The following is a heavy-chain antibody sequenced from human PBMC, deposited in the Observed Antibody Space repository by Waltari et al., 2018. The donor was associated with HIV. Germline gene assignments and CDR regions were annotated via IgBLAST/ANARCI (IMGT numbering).Heavy chain of an antibody. Sequence: QITLKESGPTLVKPTQTLTLTCTFSGFSLSTSGVGVGWIRPPPGKALEWLALIYWNDDKRYSPSLKSRLTITKDTSKNQVVLTMTNMDPVDTATYYCAHYDRQTTPYAEYFQHWGQGTLVTVSS. CDR3: AHYDRQTTPYAEYFQH. CDR1: GFSLSTSGVG. J-gene: IGHJ1*01. CDR2: IYWNDDK. V-gene: IGHV2-5*01. D-gene: IGHD4-17*01.